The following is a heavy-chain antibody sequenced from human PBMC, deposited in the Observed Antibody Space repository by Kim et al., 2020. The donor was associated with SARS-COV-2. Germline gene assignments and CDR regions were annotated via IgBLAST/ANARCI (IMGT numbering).Heavy chain of an antibody. CDR3: ARSISWYFEY. J-gene: IGHJ4*02. V-gene: IGHV3-21*01. CDR2: VSHSSTYI. CDR1: GFTFDNYT. D-gene: IGHD6-6*01. Sequence: GGSLRLSCTASGFTFDNYTMNWIRQAPGKGLEWVSSVSHSSTYIYYADSVQGRFAISRDNARNSLSLQMNSLRVDDTAIYYCARSISWYFEYWGQGALVTVSS.